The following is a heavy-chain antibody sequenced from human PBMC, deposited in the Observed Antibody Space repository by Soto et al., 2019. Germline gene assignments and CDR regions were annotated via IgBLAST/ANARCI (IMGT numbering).Heavy chain of an antibody. Sequence: GGSLRLSCAASGFTVSSNYMSWVRQAPGKGLEWVSVIYSGGSTYYADSGKGRFTISRHNSKNTLYLQMNSLRAEDTAVYYCARGGGYSGYDCVDYWGQGTLVTVSS. CDR1: GFTVSSNY. V-gene: IGHV3-53*04. J-gene: IGHJ4*02. CDR2: IYSGGST. CDR3: ARGGGYSGYDCVDY. D-gene: IGHD5-12*01.